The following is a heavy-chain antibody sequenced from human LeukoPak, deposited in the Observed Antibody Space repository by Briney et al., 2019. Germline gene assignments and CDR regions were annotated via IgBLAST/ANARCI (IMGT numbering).Heavy chain of an antibody. J-gene: IGHJ4*02. V-gene: IGHV4-39*01. D-gene: IGHD3-10*01. CDR1: GGSISSSSYY. Sequence: PSETLSLTCTVSGGSISSSSYYWGWLRQPPGKGLEWIGSIYYSGSTYYNPSLKSRVTISVDTSKNQFSLKLSSVTAADTAVYYCARLRTMVRGVPFDYWGQGTLVTVSS. CDR3: ARLRTMVRGVPFDY. CDR2: IYYSGST.